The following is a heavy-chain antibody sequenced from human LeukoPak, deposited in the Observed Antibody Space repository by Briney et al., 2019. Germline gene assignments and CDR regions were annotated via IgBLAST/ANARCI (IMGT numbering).Heavy chain of an antibody. V-gene: IGHV3-33*01. Sequence: GGSLRLSCAASGFAFNTYAMHWVRQAPGKGLEWVTLIWHDGSHTFYIDSVRGRFTISRDNSKNTVYLQMNSLRADDTAVYYCATDRATSYFDYWGQGTQVTVSS. J-gene: IGHJ4*02. CDR1: GFAFNTYA. CDR3: ATDRATSYFDY. CDR2: IWHDGSHT.